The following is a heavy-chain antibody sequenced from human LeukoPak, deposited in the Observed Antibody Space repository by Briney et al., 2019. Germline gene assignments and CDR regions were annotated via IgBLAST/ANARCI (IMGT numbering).Heavy chain of an antibody. V-gene: IGHV3-30*02. J-gene: IGHJ4*02. CDR2: IGHDGNNK. Sequence: GGSLRLSCAASGFTFNRYGMHWVRQAPGKGLEWVAYIGHDGNNKYYADSVKGRFTISRDSSKNTLYLQMNSLRAEDTAVYYCVIDVRIVYYDRSPDYWGQGTLVTVSS. D-gene: IGHD3-22*01. CDR3: VIDVRIVYYDRSPDY. CDR1: GFTFNRYG.